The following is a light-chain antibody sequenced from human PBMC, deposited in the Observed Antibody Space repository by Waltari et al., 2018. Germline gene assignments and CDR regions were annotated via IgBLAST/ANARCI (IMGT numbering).Light chain of an antibody. Sequence: DIQLTQSPSSLSASVGGRVTITCRASESLSLYLNWYQQKPGKAPNLLLYGASALRTGVPSRFSGSGSGTDFTLTITSLQPDDFAVYICQQSLTTPYTFGQGTKLE. CDR2: GAS. CDR3: QQSLTTPYT. J-gene: IGKJ2*01. V-gene: IGKV1-39*01. CDR1: ESLSLY.